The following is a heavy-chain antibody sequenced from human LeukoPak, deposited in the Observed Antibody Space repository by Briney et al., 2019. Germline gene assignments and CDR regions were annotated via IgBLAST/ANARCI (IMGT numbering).Heavy chain of an antibody. CDR1: GGTFSSFA. CDR3: ARDPHPPYYFDY. CDR2: IIPMSGIV. Sequence: GASVKVSCKASGGTFSSFAISWVRQAPGQGLECMGRIIPMSGIVNYAQKFQGRVTMTEDTSTDTAYMELSSLRSEDTAVYYCARDPHPPYYFDYWGQGTLVTVSS. J-gene: IGHJ4*02. V-gene: IGHV1-69*04.